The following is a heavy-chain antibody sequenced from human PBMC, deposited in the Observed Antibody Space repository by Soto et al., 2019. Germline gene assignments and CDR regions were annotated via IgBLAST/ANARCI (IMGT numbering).Heavy chain of an antibody. Sequence: EVQLVQSGAEVKKPGESLKISCKGSGYSFSTHWIGWVRQMPGRGLEWMGIIYPGDSNPRYSPSFRGQVTISADKSTSTAYLQWGSLKASDTAIYYCATTIFPYNWFDPWGQGTLVTVSS. CDR1: GYSFSTHW. J-gene: IGHJ5*02. CDR3: ATTIFPYNWFDP. CDR2: IYPGDSNP. D-gene: IGHD3-3*01. V-gene: IGHV5-51*03.